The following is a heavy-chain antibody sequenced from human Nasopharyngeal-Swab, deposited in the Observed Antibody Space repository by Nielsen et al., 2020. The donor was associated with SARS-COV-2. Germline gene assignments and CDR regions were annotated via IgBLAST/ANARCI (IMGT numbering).Heavy chain of an antibody. CDR2: MNPNRGNT. D-gene: IGHD5-12*01. CDR3: AGERSGYDRHNDY. V-gene: IGHV1-8*01. J-gene: IGHJ4*02. Sequence: ASVRVSCKASGYTFTSYDINWVRQATGQGLEWMGWMNPNRGNTGYAQKFQGRVTMTRNTSISTAYMELSSLRSEDTGVYYCAGERSGYDRHNDYWGQGTLVTVSS. CDR1: GYTFTSYD.